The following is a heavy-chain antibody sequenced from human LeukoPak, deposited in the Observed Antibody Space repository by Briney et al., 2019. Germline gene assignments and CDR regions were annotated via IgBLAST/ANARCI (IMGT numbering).Heavy chain of an antibody. CDR1: GDSINSYY. Sequence: SETLSLTCTVSGDSINSYYWSWIRQPPGMGLEWIGYIYYSGSTNYNPSLKSRVTISVDTSRNQLSLKVSSVTAADTAVYYCARQAIAAALSYFDFWGPGALVTVSS. CDR3: ARQAIAAALSYFDF. V-gene: IGHV4-59*08. D-gene: IGHD6-13*01. CDR2: IYYSGST. J-gene: IGHJ4*02.